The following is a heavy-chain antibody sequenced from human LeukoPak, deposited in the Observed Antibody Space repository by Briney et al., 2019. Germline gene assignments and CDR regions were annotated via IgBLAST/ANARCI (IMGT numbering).Heavy chain of an antibody. J-gene: IGHJ4*02. CDR1: GFTFSDYA. D-gene: IGHD5-18*01. Sequence: GGSLRLSCAASGFTFSDYAIHWVRQAPGKGLEWVAVISYDGSNKFYADSVKGRFTISRDNSNNTLCLQMNSLRAEDTAVYYCARVGRGYSFKVYYFDYWGQGTLVAVSS. V-gene: IGHV3-30*04. CDR3: ARVGRGYSFKVYYFDY. CDR2: ISYDGSNK.